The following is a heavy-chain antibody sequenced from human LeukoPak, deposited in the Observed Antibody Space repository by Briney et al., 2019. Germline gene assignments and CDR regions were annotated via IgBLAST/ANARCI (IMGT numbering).Heavy chain of an antibody. D-gene: IGHD3-10*01. CDR1: GYTFTSYG. J-gene: IGHJ6*03. Sequence: GASVKVPCKASGYTFTSYGISWVRQAPGQGLEWMGWISAYNGNTNYAQKLQGRVTMTTDTSTSTAYMELRSLRSDDTAVYYCARGGFGEQFYYYYYYMDVWGRGTTVTVSS. CDR2: ISAYNGNT. V-gene: IGHV1-18*01. CDR3: ARGGFGEQFYYYYYYMDV.